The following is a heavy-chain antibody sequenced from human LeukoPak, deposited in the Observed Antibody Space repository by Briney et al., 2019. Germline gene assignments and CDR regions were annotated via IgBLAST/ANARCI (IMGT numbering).Heavy chain of an antibody. Sequence: SVKVSCKASRDTFTRCAFSWVRQAPGQGLEWMGGIIPIDGTANFGQKCQGRVTITADESTSTAYMELSSLRSEDTAIYYCARDPGAPVRAFDIWGQGTMVTVSS. V-gene: IGHV1-69*01. CDR1: RDTFTRCA. D-gene: IGHD3-10*01. CDR2: IIPIDGTA. J-gene: IGHJ3*02. CDR3: ARDPGAPVRAFDI.